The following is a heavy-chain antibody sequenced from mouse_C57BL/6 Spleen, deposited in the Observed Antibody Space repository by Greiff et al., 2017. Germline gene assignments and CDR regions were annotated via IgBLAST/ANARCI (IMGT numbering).Heavy chain of an antibody. D-gene: IGHD4-1*01. J-gene: IGHJ4*01. Sequence: VQLQQSGPELVKPGASVKISCKASGYAFSSSWMNWVKQRPGKGLEWIGRIYPGDGDTNYNGKFKGKATLTADKSSSTAYMQLSSLTSEDSAVYFCARTGTGYAMDYLGQGTSVTVSS. CDR3: ARTGTGYAMDY. CDR2: IYPGDGDT. V-gene: IGHV1-82*01. CDR1: GYAFSSSW.